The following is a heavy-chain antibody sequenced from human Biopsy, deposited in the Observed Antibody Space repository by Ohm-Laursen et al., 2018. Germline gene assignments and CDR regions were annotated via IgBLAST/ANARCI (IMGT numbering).Heavy chain of an antibody. Sequence: GTLSLICTVSDGSISGYYWSWIRQAPGKGLEWIGFIYYTGKTKSNPSLKSRLTMSVDTSKNQFSLNLTTVTTADTAVYYCAKNSGYSQDYWGPGILVTVPS. V-gene: IGHV4-59*03. CDR2: IYYTGKT. CDR1: DGSISGYY. CDR3: AKNSGYSQDY. D-gene: IGHD3-22*01. J-gene: IGHJ4*01.